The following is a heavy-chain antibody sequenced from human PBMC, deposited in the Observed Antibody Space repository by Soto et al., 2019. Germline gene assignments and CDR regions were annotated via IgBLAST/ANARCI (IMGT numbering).Heavy chain of an antibody. D-gene: IGHD2-15*01. Sequence: QVQLVQSGAEVKKPGASVKVYCKASGYTFTSYGISWVRQAPGQGLEWMGWISAYNGNTNYAQKLQGRVTMTTDTSTSTAYMELRSLRSDDTAVYYCARDWGGYCSGGSCYPNFDYWGQGTLVTVSS. V-gene: IGHV1-18*01. CDR3: ARDWGGYCSGGSCYPNFDY. CDR2: ISAYNGNT. J-gene: IGHJ4*02. CDR1: GYTFTSYG.